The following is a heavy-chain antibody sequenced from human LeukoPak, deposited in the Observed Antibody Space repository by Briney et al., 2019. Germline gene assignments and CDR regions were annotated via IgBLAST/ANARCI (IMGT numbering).Heavy chain of an antibody. CDR1: GGSLSGYY. V-gene: IGHV4-34*01. Sequence: SETLSLTCAVYGGSLSGYYWSWIRQPPGKGLEWIGNIYHSGSTYYNPSLKSRVTISVDTSKNQFSLKLSSVTAADTAVYYCTRPYYYDSSGSPDYWGQGTLVTVSS. D-gene: IGHD3-22*01. CDR3: TRPYYYDSSGSPDY. J-gene: IGHJ4*02. CDR2: IYHSGST.